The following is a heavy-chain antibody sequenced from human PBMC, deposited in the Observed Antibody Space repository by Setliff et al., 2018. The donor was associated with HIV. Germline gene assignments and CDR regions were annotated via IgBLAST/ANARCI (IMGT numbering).Heavy chain of an antibody. Sequence: ASVKVSCKASGYTFTTYAMHWVRQAPGQRLEWMGWINAGNGNTKYSQKFQGRVTITRDTSANTAYMELSSLRSEDTAVYYCARDPDSGYDSGAFDIWGQGTMVTVSS. CDR3: ARDPDSGYDSGAFDI. V-gene: IGHV1-3*01. CDR1: GYTFTTYA. D-gene: IGHD5-12*01. CDR2: INAGNGNT. J-gene: IGHJ3*02.